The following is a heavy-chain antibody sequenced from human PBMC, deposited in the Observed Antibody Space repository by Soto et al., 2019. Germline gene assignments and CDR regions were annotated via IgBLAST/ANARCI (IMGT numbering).Heavy chain of an antibody. V-gene: IGHV1-18*01. CDR3: ARGGLRFLEWSLSFDY. D-gene: IGHD3-3*01. Sequence: ASVKVSCKASGYTFTSYGISWVRQAPGQGLEWMGWISAYNGNTNYAQKLQGRVTMTTDTSTSTAYMELRSLRSDDTAVYYCARGGLRFLEWSLSFDYWGQGTLVTVSS. J-gene: IGHJ4*02. CDR2: ISAYNGNT. CDR1: GYTFTSYG.